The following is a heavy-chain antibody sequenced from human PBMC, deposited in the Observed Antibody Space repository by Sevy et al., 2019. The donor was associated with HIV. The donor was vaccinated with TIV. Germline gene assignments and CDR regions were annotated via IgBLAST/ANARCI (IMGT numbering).Heavy chain of an antibody. D-gene: IGHD3-22*01. J-gene: IGHJ5*02. Sequence: ASVKVSCKASGGTFSSYAISWVRQAPGQGLEWMGGIIPIFGTANYAQKFQGRVTITADESTSTAYMELSSLRSEDPAVYYCARDLGDYYDSSGYRGNWFDPWGQGTLVTVSS. CDR2: IIPIFGTA. CDR1: GGTFSSYA. V-gene: IGHV1-69*13. CDR3: ARDLGDYYDSSGYRGNWFDP.